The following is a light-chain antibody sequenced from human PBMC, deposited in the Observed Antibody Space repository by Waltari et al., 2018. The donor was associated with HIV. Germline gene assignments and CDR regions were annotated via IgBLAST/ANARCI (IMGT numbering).Light chain of an antibody. V-gene: IGLV1-51*01. J-gene: IGLJ3*02. CDR3: GTWDSSLSAGV. CDR1: SSHIGNNY. Sequence: QSVLTQPPSVSAGPGQKVTISCSGSSSHIGNNYVSWYQQPPGTAPKLLIYDKNKRPSGIPDRFSGSKSGTSATLGITGLQTGDEADYYCGTWDSSLSAGVFGGGTKLTVL. CDR2: DKN.